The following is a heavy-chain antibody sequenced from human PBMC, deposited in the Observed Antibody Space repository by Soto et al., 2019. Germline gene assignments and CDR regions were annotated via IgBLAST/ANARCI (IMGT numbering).Heavy chain of an antibody. Sequence: QVQLLQSGAEVKKPGASVKVSCKASGYTFTTYSMHWVRQAPGQRLEWMGWINAENGNTKYSQKLQGRVAITRDTSASTADMELSSLRSEDTAVYYCARDIFGLITIGVSDFWGQGTLVTVSS. J-gene: IGHJ4*02. V-gene: IGHV1-3*01. CDR3: ARDIFGLITIGVSDF. D-gene: IGHD3-10*02. CDR1: GYTFTTYS. CDR2: INAENGNT.